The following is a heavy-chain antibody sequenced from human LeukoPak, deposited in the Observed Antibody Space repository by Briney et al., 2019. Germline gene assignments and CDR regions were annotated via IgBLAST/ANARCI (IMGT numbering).Heavy chain of an antibody. CDR1: GFTFSSYA. J-gene: IGHJ3*02. CDR3: AKNGAVIKAFDM. Sequence: GGSLRLSCAPSGFTFSSYAMSWVRQAPGKGLEWVSAISGSGGSTYYADSVKGRFTISSDNSKNTLYLQMNNLRAEDTAVYYCAKNGAVIKAFDMWGQGTMVTVSS. V-gene: IGHV3-23*01. D-gene: IGHD3-3*01. CDR2: ISGSGGST.